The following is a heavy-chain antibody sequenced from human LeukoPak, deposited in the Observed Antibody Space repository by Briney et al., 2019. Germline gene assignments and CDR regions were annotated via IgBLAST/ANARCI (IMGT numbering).Heavy chain of an antibody. J-gene: IGHJ4*02. CDR2: IYPGDSDT. CDR1: GYRFRNYW. CDR3: ARRYDTTGYWTD. Sequence: PGESLKISCQGSGYRFRNYWIGWVRQVSGKGLEWMGIIYPGDSDTRYSPSFQGQVTISADKSINTAYLQWSSLKASDTAMYYCARRYDTTGYWTDWGQGTLVTVSS. D-gene: IGHD3-22*01. V-gene: IGHV5-51*01.